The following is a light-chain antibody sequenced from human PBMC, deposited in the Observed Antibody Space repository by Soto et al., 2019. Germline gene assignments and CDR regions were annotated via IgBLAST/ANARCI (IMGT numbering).Light chain of an antibody. CDR2: GNS. CDR1: SSNIGAGYD. Sequence: QSVLTQPPSVSGAPGQRVTISCTGSSSNIGAGYDVHWYQQLPGTAPKLLIFGNSNRPEGVTDRFSGSTSGTSASLAITGGQAEDEADYYCQSYDTSLNVVLFGGGTKLTVL. V-gene: IGLV1-40*01. CDR3: QSYDTSLNVVL. J-gene: IGLJ2*01.